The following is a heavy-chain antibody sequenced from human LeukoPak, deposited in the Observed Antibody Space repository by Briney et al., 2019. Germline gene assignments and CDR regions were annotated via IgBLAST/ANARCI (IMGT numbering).Heavy chain of an antibody. CDR2: INTNTGNP. CDR1: GYSFTGYA. V-gene: IGHV7-4-1*02. Sequence: ASVKVSCKASGYSFTGYAMNWVRQAPGQGLEWMGWINTNTGNPTYAQGFTGRFVFSLDTSVSTAYLQISSLKAEDTAAYYCAIRGYSYGYDYWGQGTLVTVSS. CDR3: AIRGYSYGYDY. D-gene: IGHD5-18*01. J-gene: IGHJ4*02.